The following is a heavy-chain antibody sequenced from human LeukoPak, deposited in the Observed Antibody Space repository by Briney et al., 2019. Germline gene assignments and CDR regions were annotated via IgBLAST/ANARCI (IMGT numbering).Heavy chain of an antibody. CDR1: GGTFSSYA. D-gene: IGHD3-22*01. V-gene: IGHV1-69*04. CDR2: IIPILGIA. Sequence: SVKVSCKTSGGTFSSYAISWVRQAPGQGLEWMGRIIPILGIANYAQKFQGRVTITADKSTSTAYMELSSLRSEDTAVYYCARVSRYYYDSSGYYGNWFDPWGQGTLVTVSS. CDR3: ARVSRYYYDSSGYYGNWFDP. J-gene: IGHJ5*02.